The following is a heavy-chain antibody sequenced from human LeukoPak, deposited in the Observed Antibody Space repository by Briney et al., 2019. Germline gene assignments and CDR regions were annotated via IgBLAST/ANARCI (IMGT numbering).Heavy chain of an antibody. V-gene: IGHV4-59*12. CDR2: VHYSGST. D-gene: IGHD3-22*01. CDR3: ARKIDSSGYFS. CDR1: GDSISNYF. Sequence: SETLSLTCTVSGDSISNYFWSWIRQPPRKGLEWMAYVHYSGSTNYNPSLKSRVTISVDTSENQFSLKLSSVTAVDTAVYYCARKIDSSGYFSWGQGILVTVSS. J-gene: IGHJ4*02.